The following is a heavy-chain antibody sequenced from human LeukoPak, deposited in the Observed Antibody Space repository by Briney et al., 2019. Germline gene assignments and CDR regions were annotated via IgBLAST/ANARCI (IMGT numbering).Heavy chain of an antibody. CDR1: GFFFSDYY. V-gene: IGHV3-11*01. Sequence: GGSLRLSCAASGFFFSDYYMSWVRQAPGKGLGWVSYISDSGSTTYYADSVKGRFTISRDNVKNLLYLQMTGLRAEDTAVYYCAREMEGDYGSGTFFDLWGQGNMVTVSS. CDR2: ISDSGSTT. CDR3: AREMEGDYGSGTFFDL. J-gene: IGHJ4*02. D-gene: IGHD3-10*01.